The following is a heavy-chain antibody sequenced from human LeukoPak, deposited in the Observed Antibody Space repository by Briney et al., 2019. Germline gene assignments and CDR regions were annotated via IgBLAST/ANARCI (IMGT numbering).Heavy chain of an antibody. CDR3: ARASSGKGSGGSCYSEY. D-gene: IGHD2-15*01. Sequence: ASVTVSFKASGYTFTGYYMHWVRQAPGQGLEWMGWINPNSGGTNYAQKFQGRVTMTSVTSISTAYMELNRLRSDDTAVYYSARASSGKGSGGSCYSEYWGQGTLVTVAS. CDR1: GYTFTGYY. J-gene: IGHJ4*02. V-gene: IGHV1-2*02. CDR2: INPNSGGT.